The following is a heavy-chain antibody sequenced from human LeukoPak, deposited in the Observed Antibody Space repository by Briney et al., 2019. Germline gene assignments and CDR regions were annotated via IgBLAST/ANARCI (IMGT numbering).Heavy chain of an antibody. J-gene: IGHJ4*02. Sequence: ASVKVSCKASGYTXTSYYVHWVRQAPGQELEWMGWMDPNGGGTNYAQKFEGRVIMTRDTSINTAYMELSRLKSDDTAVYYCARDVDSVVVTAIGDWGQGTLVTVSS. CDR3: ARDVDSVVVTAIGD. V-gene: IGHV1-2*02. D-gene: IGHD2-21*02. CDR1: GYTXTSYY. CDR2: MDPNGGGT.